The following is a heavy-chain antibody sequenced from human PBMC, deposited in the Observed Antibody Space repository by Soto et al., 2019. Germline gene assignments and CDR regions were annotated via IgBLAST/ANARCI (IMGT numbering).Heavy chain of an antibody. Sequence: GESLKISCKGSGYSFTSYWIAWVRQMPGKGLEWMGIIYLSDSDTRYSPSFQGRVTISADKSISTAYLQWSSLKASDTALYYCARYSSGWPDYFDYWGQGTLVTVSS. D-gene: IGHD6-19*01. V-gene: IGHV5-51*01. CDR2: IYLSDSDT. J-gene: IGHJ4*02. CDR3: ARYSSGWPDYFDY. CDR1: GYSFTSYW.